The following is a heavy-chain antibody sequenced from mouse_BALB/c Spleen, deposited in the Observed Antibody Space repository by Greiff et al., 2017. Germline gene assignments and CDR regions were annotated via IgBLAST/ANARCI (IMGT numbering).Heavy chain of an antibody. CDR3: ARYVYYYGSSWYFDV. CDR1: GYSITSDYA. D-gene: IGHD1-1*01. Sequence: EVKLQESGPGLVKPSQSLSLTCTVTGYSITSDYAWNWIRQFPGNKLEWMGYISYSGSTSYNPSLKSRIPITRDTSKNQFFLQLNSVTTEDTATYYCARYVYYYGSSWYFDVWGAGTTVTVSS. V-gene: IGHV3-2*02. CDR2: ISYSGST. J-gene: IGHJ1*01.